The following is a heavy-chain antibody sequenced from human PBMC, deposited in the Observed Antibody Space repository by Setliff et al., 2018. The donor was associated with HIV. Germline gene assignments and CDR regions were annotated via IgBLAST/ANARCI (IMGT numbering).Heavy chain of an antibody. CDR2: ITWNSGSI. CDR3: ARDGSLAGLYFHYMDV. V-gene: IGHV3-9*01. CDR1: GFTFDDYA. J-gene: IGHJ6*03. D-gene: IGHD6-19*01. Sequence: GGSLRLSCTASGFTFDDYAMHWVRQVPGKGLEWVADITWNSGSIVYADSVKGRFTISRDNAKNSLYLQMESLRPEDTALYYCARDGSLAGLYFHYMDVWGKGTTVTVSS.